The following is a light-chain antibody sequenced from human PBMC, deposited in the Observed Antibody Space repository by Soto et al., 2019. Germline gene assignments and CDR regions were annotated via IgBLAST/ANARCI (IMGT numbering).Light chain of an antibody. J-gene: IGLJ2*01. CDR3: SSYAGSNNSV. CDR2: EVS. V-gene: IGLV2-8*01. Sequence: QSVLTQPPYASGSPGQSVTISCTGTSSDVGGYNYVSWYQQHPGKAPKLMIYEVSKRPAGVPDRFSGSKSGNTASLTVSGLQAEDEADYYCSSYAGSNNSVFGGGTKLTVL. CDR1: SSDVGGYNY.